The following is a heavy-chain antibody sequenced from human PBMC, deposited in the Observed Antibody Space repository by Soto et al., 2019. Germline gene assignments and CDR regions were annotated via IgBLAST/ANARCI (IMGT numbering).Heavy chain of an antibody. CDR3: ARDPSLFPYSSSWYPY. CDR2: ISAYNGNT. D-gene: IGHD6-13*01. CDR1: GYTFTSYG. Sequence: ASVKVSCKASGYTFTSYGISWVRQAPGQGLEWMGWISAYNGNTNYAQKLQGTVTMTTDTSTSTAYMELRSLRSDDTAVYYCARDPSLFPYSSSWYPYWGQGTLVTVSS. V-gene: IGHV1-18*04. J-gene: IGHJ4*02.